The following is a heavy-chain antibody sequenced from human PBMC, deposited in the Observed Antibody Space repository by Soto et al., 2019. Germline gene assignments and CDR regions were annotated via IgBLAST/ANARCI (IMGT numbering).Heavy chain of an antibody. J-gene: IGHJ6*03. D-gene: IGHD1-7*01. CDR2: INHSGST. Sequence: SETLSLTCAVYGASFSGHYWSWLRQPPGKGLEWIGEINHSGSTNYNPSLKSRVTISVDTSKNQFSLKLSSVTAADTAVHYCARGGAGTTFFQFYYYMDVWGKGTTVT. CDR1: GASFSGHY. V-gene: IGHV4-34*01. CDR3: ARGGAGTTFFQFYYYMDV.